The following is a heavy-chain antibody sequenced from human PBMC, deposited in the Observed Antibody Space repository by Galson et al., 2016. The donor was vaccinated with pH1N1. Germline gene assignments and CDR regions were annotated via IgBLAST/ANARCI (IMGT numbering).Heavy chain of an antibody. D-gene: IGHD3-9*01. V-gene: IGHV5-51*03. Sequence: QSGAEVKKPGESLRISCKGSGYSFSTYWIGWVRQTPEKGLEWMGVIYPGDSDTKYSPSFQGQVTISADTSITTVYLQWSSLKPSDSSMYYCARLAGRDAYGILTGYSHAAFDVCGHGPKLTFS. CDR2: IYPGDSDT. CDR3: ARLAGRDAYGILTGYSHAAFDV. CDR1: GYSFSTYW. J-gene: IGHJ3*01.